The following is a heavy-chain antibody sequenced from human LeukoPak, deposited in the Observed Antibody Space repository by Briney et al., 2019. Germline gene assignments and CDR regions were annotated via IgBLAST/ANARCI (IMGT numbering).Heavy chain of an antibody. CDR3: ARDENNWNYPPNFDY. CDR2: LSYDGSNK. CDR1: GFTLGSFA. V-gene: IGHV3-30-3*01. D-gene: IGHD1-7*01. J-gene: IGHJ4*02. Sequence: GGSLSLSFEASGFTLGSFAMHWVRRAPGKGLEGVAVLSYDGSNKYYADSVKGRFTISRDNSKNTLYLQMNSLRAEDTAVYYCARDENNWNYPPNFDYWGQGTLVTVSS.